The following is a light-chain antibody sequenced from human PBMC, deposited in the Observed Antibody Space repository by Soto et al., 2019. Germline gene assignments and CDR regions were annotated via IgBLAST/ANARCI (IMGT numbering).Light chain of an antibody. J-gene: IGLJ3*02. Sequence: QSVLTQPPSVSGAPGQRVTISCTGSSSNIGSGFDVHWYQQLPGTAPKLLIYGNSHRPSGVPDRFSGSKSGTSASLAITVLQAEDEADYYCQSYDNSLSGRVFGGGTKLTVL. CDR2: GNS. V-gene: IGLV1-40*01. CDR1: SSNIGSGFD. CDR3: QSYDNSLSGRV.